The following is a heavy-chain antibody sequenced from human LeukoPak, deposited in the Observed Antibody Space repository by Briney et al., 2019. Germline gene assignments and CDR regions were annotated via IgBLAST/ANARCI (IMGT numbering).Heavy chain of an antibody. CDR1: GFTFSNSA. V-gene: IGHV3-23*01. Sequence: PGGSLRLSCAASGFTFSNSAMTWVRQAPGKGLEWVLSISGSGGSTYYADSVKGRFTISRDNSKNTLYLQMNSLRAEDMAVYYCAKLGSSGSDYYFDYWGQGTLVTVSS. CDR2: ISGSGGST. D-gene: IGHD3-10*01. J-gene: IGHJ4*02. CDR3: AKLGSSGSDYYFDY.